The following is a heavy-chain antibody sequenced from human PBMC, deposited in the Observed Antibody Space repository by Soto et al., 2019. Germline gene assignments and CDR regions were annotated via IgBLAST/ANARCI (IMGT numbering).Heavy chain of an antibody. J-gene: IGHJ4*02. CDR1: SGSIGSSNW. D-gene: IGHD3-10*01. Sequence: SETLSLTCAVSSGSIGSSNWWSWVLRPPGKGLEWIGEIYHSGSTNYNPSLKSRVTISVDKSKNEFSLDLSSVTAADTAVFYGARLQDYIRGGFDSWGRGALVTVSS. V-gene: IGHV4-4*02. CDR2: IYHSGST. CDR3: ARLQDYIRGGFDS.